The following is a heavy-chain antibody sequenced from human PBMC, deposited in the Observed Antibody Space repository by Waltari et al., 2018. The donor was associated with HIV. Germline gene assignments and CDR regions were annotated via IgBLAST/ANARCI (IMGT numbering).Heavy chain of an antibody. V-gene: IGHV3-9*01. J-gene: IGHJ6*02. Sequence: EMQLVVSGGGLVQPGRSLRLSCAASGFNFDPYAMYWVRQAPGKGLEWVSGISWNSDIIGYADSVKGRFTISRDNAKNSLYLQMNSLGAEDTALYYCAKDAASIHYYGMDVWGQGTTVTVS. CDR3: AKDAASIHYYGMDV. CDR1: GFNFDPYA. D-gene: IGHD2-2*01. CDR2: ISWNSDII.